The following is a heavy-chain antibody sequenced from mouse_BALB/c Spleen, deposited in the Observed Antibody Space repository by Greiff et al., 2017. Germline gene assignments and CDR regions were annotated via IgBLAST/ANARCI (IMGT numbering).Heavy chain of an antibody. CDR2: ISYSGST. Sequence: EVQLQESGPSLVKPSQTLSLTCSVTGDSITSGYWNWIRKFPGNKLEYMGYISYSGSTYYNPSLKSRISITRDTSKNQYYLQLNSVTTEDTATYYCARGLLRLDYAMDYWGQGTSVTVSS. D-gene: IGHD1-2*01. V-gene: IGHV3-8*02. J-gene: IGHJ4*01. CDR1: GDSITSGY. CDR3: ARGLLRLDYAMDY.